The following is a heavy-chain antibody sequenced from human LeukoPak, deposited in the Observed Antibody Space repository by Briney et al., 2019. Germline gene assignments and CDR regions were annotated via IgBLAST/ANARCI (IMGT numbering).Heavy chain of an antibody. CDR3: ARFPTRILEWLVRPGGGYYYGMDV. V-gene: IGHV1-2*02. J-gene: IGHJ6*02. Sequence: GASVKVSCKASGYTFTGYYMHWVRQAPGQGLEWMGWINPNSGGTNYAQKFQGRVTMTRDTSISTAYMELSRLRSDDTAVYYCARFPTRILEWLVRPGGGYYYGMDVWGQGTTVTVSS. D-gene: IGHD3-3*01. CDR2: INPNSGGT. CDR1: GYTFTGYY.